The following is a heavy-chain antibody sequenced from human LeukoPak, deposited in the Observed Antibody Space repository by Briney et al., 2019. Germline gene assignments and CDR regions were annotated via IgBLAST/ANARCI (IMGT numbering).Heavy chain of an antibody. CDR2: MNPNSGNT. J-gene: IGHJ4*02. V-gene: IGHV1-8*01. D-gene: IGHD4-23*01. CDR1: GYTFTSYD. Sequence: VKVSCKASGYTFTSYDINWVRQATGQGLEWMGWMNPNSGNTGYAQKFQGRVTMTRNTSISTAYMELGSLRSEDTAVYYCARGWKRGGNSVGYWGQGTLVTVSS. CDR3: ARGWKRGGNSVGY.